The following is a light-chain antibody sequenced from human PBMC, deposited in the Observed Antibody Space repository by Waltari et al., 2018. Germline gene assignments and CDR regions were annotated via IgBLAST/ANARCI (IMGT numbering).Light chain of an antibody. CDR3: SSYTTSSAPGV. V-gene: IGLV2-14*01. CDR2: EVS. CDR1: DSDVGAYDF. J-gene: IGLJ1*01. Sequence: QSALTQPASASGSPGQSITISCSGTDSDVGAYDFVSWYQQHPGKAPHPIIYEVSNRPSGISNRFSASKSGNTASLTISGLQAEDEADYYCSSYTTSSAPGVFGTGTRVTVL.